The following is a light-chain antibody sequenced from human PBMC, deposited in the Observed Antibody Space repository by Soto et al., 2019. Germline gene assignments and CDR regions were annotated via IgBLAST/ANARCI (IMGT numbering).Light chain of an antibody. Sequence: EIVLTQSPGTLSLSPGEGATVACRASQSVRNGALAWYQQKPGQAPRLLIFGASSRATDIPDRFSASGSGTRFTLTISRLEPEDFAVYYCHQYGDSAHTFGQGTKRDI. CDR1: QSVRNGA. J-gene: IGKJ2*01. CDR3: HQYGDSAHT. V-gene: IGKV3-20*01. CDR2: GAS.